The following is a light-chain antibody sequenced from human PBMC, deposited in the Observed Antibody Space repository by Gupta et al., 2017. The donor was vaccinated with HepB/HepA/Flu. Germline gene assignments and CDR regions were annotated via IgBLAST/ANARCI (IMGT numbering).Light chain of an antibody. CDR3: QVWDSSSDHYV. V-gene: IGLV3-21*04. Sequence: SYVLTQPPSVSVAPGKTARITCGGNNIGSKSVHWYQQKPGQAPVLVIYYDSDRPSGIPERFSGSNSGNTATLTIRRVEAGDEADYYCQVWDSSSDHYVFGTGTKVT. J-gene: IGLJ1*01. CDR2: YDS. CDR1: NIGSKS.